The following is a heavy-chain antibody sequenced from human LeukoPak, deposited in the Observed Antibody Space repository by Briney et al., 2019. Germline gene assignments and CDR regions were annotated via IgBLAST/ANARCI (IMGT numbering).Heavy chain of an antibody. CDR1: GFTFSGYW. CDR3: ARGLMF. D-gene: IGHD3-10*02. J-gene: IGHJ4*02. Sequence: GESLKISCAASGFTFSGYWMSWVRQAPGKGLEWVANINQDGSAKYYVDSVKGRFTISRDNAKNSLSLQMDSLRAEDTAVYYCARGLMFWGQGTLVTVSS. CDR2: INQDGSAK. V-gene: IGHV3-7*03.